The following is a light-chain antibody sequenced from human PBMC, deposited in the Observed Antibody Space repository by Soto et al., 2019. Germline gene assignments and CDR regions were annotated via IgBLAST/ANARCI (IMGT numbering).Light chain of an antibody. CDR3: FSYTSSGTYV. J-gene: IGLJ1*01. CDR1: SSDVGNYKY. Sequence: QSVLTQPASVSGSPGQSITISCTGTSSDVGNYKYVSWYQQHPGKAPKLMIYEVSNRPSGVSNRFSGSKSGNTASLTISGLQAEDETHYYCFSYTSSGTYVFGTGTKVNVL. V-gene: IGLV2-14*01. CDR2: EVS.